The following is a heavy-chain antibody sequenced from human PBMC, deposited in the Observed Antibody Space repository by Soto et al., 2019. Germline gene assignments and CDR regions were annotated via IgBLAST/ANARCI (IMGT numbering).Heavy chain of an antibody. J-gene: IGHJ6*02. Sequence: TLPLTSTVSGGSIRRGDYYGSWIRQPPGKGLEWIGYIYYSGSTYYNPSLKSRVTISVDTSKNQFSLQLSSVTAADTAVYYCVREYIVGILYSGMYGRAQGNTV. CDR2: IYYSGST. CDR3: VREYIVGILYSGMYG. D-gene: IGHD3-3*02. V-gene: IGHV4-30-4*01. CDR1: GGSIRRGDYY.